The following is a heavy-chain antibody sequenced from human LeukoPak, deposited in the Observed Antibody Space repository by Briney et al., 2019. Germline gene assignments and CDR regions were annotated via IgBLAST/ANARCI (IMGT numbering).Heavy chain of an antibody. J-gene: IGHJ4*02. Sequence: PSETLSLTCTVSGGSISSYYWSWIRQPAGKGLEWIGYIYYSGSTNYNPSLKSRVTISVDTSKNQFSLKLSSVTAADTAVYYCARTVATADFWSGSTHQYYFDYWGQGTLVTVSS. CDR2: IYYSGST. CDR1: GGSISSYY. V-gene: IGHV4-59*01. CDR3: ARTVATADFWSGSTHQYYFDY. D-gene: IGHD3-3*01.